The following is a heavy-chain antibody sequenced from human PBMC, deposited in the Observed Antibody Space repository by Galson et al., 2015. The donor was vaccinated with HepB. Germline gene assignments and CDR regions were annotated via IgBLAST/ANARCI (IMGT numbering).Heavy chain of an antibody. D-gene: IGHD3-22*01. J-gene: IGHJ2*01. CDR2: INTNTGNP. V-gene: IGHV7-4-1*02. CDR3: ARAVYTDYYDSSGYSRAWYFDL. Sequence: SVKVSCKASGYTFTSYAMNWVRQAPGQGLEWMGWINTNTGNPTYAQGFTGRFVFSLDTSVSTAYLQISSLKAEDTAVYYCARAVYTDYYDSSGYSRAWYFDLWGRGTLVTVSS. CDR1: GYTFTSYA.